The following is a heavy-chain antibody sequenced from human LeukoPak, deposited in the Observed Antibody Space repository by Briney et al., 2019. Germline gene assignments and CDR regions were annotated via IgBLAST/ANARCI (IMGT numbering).Heavy chain of an antibody. CDR3: ARVSRGSGSKAYYFDY. J-gene: IGHJ4*02. CDR1: DGAIRSSSYY. CDR2: IYYSVSA. D-gene: IGHD3-10*01. V-gene: IGHV4-39*02. Sequence: SDTWSFTVTVLDGAIRSSSYYWCWSRQPPAKGLEWIGSIYYSVSASYNPSLKSRVTLSVDTSKHHFSLKLTSVTAADPAVYYCARVSRGSGSKAYYFDYWGQGTLVTVSS.